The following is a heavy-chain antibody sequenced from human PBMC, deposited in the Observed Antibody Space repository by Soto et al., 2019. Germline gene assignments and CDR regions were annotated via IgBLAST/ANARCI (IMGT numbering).Heavy chain of an antibody. J-gene: IGHJ4*02. D-gene: IGHD6-13*01. V-gene: IGHV3-33*01. CDR1: GFTFSTYG. CDR2: MWPDGGNK. CDR3: AMQLYSSSWFHFDN. Sequence: GGSLRLSCAASGFTFSTYGMHWVRQAPGKGLEWVAVMWPDGGNKFYADSVKGRFTISRDNSKNTLHLQMSSLRAEDTAVYYCAMQLYSSSWFHFDNWGPGTLVNVSS.